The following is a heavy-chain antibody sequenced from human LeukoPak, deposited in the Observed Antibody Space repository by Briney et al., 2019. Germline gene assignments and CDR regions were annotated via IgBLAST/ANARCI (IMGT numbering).Heavy chain of an antibody. J-gene: IGHJ4*02. CDR3: AKAPIGYSNGYHYFDY. CDR2: ISYDGSNK. CDR1: GFTFSSYG. Sequence: PGGSLRLSCAASGFTFSSYGMHWVRQAPGKGLEWVAVISYDGSNKYYADSVKGRFTISRDNSKNTLYLQMNSLRAEDTAVYYCAKAPIGYSNGYHYFDYWGQGTLVTVSS. V-gene: IGHV3-30*18. D-gene: IGHD5-18*01.